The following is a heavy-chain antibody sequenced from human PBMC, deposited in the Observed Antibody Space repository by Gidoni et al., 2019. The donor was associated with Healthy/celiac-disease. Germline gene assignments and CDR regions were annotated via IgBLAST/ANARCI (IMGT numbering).Heavy chain of an antibody. J-gene: IGHJ3*02. Sequence: EVQLVESGGGLVQPGRSLRLSCAASGFTFDDYAMHWVRQAPGKGLGWVSGFSWNSGSIGYADSVKGRFTISRDNAKNSLYLKMNSLRAEDTALYYCAKERRGRGVPDAFDIWGQGTMVTVSS. CDR1: GFTFDDYA. V-gene: IGHV3-9*01. CDR3: AKERRGRGVPDAFDI. D-gene: IGHD3-10*01. CDR2: FSWNSGSI.